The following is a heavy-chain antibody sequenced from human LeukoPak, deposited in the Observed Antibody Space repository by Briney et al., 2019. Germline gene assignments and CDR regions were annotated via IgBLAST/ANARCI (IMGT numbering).Heavy chain of an antibody. CDR3: ARANYSSDLYQGRSFYYYYGMDV. V-gene: IGHV1-46*01. J-gene: IGHJ6*02. Sequence: ALVKVSCKASGYTFTNYYIHCLRQAPGQGLEWMGIINPGGGATSYAQKFQGRITMTRDTSTSTVYMELSSLRSEDTAVYYCARANYSSDLYQGRSFYYYYGMDVWGQGTTVTVS. CDR1: GYTFTNYY. D-gene: IGHD6-19*01. CDR2: INPGGGAT.